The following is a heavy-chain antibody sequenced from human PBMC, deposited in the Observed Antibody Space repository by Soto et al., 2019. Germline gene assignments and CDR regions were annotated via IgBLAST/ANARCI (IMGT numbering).Heavy chain of an antibody. CDR2: ISAYNGNT. CDR3: AREHCSGGSCYPIDY. Sequence: QVQLVQSGAEVKKPGASVKVSCKASGYTFTSYGISWVRQAPGQGLEWMGWISAYNGNTNYAQKLQGRVTMTTDTXXXXXXXEXXXXRSDDTAVYYCAREHCSGGSCYPIDYWGQGTLVTVSS. D-gene: IGHD2-15*01. V-gene: IGHV1-18*01. CDR1: GYTFTSYG. J-gene: IGHJ4*02.